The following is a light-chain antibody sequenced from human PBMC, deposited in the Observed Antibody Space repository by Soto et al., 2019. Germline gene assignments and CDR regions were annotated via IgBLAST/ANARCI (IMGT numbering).Light chain of an antibody. CDR2: SNN. Sequence: QSVLTQPPSASGTPGQRVTISCSGSSSNIGSNTVNWYQQLPGTAPKLLIYSNNQRPSGVPDRFSGSKSGTSATLGITGLQTGDEADYYCGTWDSSLSAYVFGTGTKV. CDR1: SSNIGSNT. J-gene: IGLJ1*01. V-gene: IGLV1-44*01. CDR3: GTWDSSLSAYV.